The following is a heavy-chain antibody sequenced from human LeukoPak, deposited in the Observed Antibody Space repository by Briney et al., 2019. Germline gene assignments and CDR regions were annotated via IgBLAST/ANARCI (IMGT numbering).Heavy chain of an antibody. D-gene: IGHD3-10*01. J-gene: IGHJ4*02. CDR3: AKDRYYGSGSYYDY. CDR2: IYSGGST. CDR1: GFTFSSYE. Sequence: GGSLRLSCAASGFTFSSYEMNWVRQAPGKGLEWVSVIYSGGSTYYADSVKGRFTISRDNSKNTLYLQMNSLRAEDTAVYYCAKDRYYGSGSYYDYWGQGTLVTVSS. V-gene: IGHV3-23*03.